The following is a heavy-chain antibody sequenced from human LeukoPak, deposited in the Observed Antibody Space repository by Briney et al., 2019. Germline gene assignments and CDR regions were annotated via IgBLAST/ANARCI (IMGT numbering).Heavy chain of an antibody. J-gene: IGHJ4*02. D-gene: IGHD2-2*02. V-gene: IGHV6-1*01. CDR3: ARVSLRRYCSSTSWYSSVEKPFDY. CDR1: GDSVSSNSAA. Sequence: SQTLSLTCAISGDSVSSNSAAWNWIRQSPSRGLEWLGRTYYRSKWYNDYAVSVKSRITINPDTSKNQFSLQLNSVTPEDTAVYYCARVSLRRYCSSTSWYSSVEKPFDYWGQGTLVTVSS. CDR2: TYYRSKWYN.